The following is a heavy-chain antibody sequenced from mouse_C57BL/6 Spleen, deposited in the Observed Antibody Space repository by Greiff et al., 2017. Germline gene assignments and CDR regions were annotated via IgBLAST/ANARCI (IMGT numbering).Heavy chain of an antibody. CDR3: ARPGTFFDY. CDR1: GYTFTSYW. D-gene: IGHD4-1*01. J-gene: IGHJ2*01. Sequence: QVQLQQPGAELVMPGASVKLSCKASGYTFTSYWMHWVKQRPGPGLEWIGEIDPSDSYTNYNQKFKGKSTLTVDKSSSTAYMQLSSLTSEDSAVYYCARPGTFFDYWGQGTTLTVSS. CDR2: IDPSDSYT. V-gene: IGHV1-69*01.